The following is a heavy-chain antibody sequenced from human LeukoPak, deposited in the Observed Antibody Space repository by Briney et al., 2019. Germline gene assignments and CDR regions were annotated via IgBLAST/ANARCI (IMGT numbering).Heavy chain of an antibody. D-gene: IGHD2-21*01. CDR2: IKQDGSEK. J-gene: IGHJ4*02. CDR3: SRGGPCGGY. Sequence: SGGSLRLSCVASGFTFSTYWMHWVRQAPGKGLEWVANIKQDGSEKYYVDSVKGRFTISRDNAKNSVYLGMNSLSAEDTAVYYCSRGGPCGGYWGQGTLVTVSS. CDR1: GFTFSTYW. V-gene: IGHV3-7*03.